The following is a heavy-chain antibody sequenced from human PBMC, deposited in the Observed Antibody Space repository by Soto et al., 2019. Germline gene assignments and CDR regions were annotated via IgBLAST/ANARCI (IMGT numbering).Heavy chain of an antibody. V-gene: IGHV4-61*01. Sequence: PSETLSITCTFSGGSVSIGSYYWSWIRQPPGKGLEWIGYIYYSGSTNYNPSLKSRVTISVDTSKNQFSLKLSSVTAADTAVYYCARDWNYYDSSGTDAFDIWGQGTMVTVSS. CDR1: GGSVSIGSYY. J-gene: IGHJ3*02. CDR2: IYYSGST. CDR3: ARDWNYYDSSGTDAFDI. D-gene: IGHD3-22*01.